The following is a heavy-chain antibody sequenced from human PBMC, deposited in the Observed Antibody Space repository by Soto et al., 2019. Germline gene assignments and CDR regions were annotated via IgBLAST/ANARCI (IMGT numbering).Heavy chain of an antibody. CDR3: VRVISSSSSLGLRYYYYGIDV. V-gene: IGHV4-39*01. D-gene: IGHD6-6*01. J-gene: IGHJ6*02. Sequence: QLQLQESGPGLVKPSETLSLTCTVSGGSISSRSYYWGWISEPPGKGLEWLGSIYYRGSTYFNPSLHSRVTMSLDTSKIQFSLELSSVTAAYTAVYSCVRVISSSSSLGLRYYYYGIDVWGQGTTVTVSS. CDR2: IYYRGST. CDR1: GGSISSRSYY.